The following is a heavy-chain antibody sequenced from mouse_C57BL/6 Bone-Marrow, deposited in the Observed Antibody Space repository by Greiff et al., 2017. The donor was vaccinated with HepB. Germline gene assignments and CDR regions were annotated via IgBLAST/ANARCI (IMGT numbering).Heavy chain of an antibody. CDR3: ARHGGDYDARGYFDV. CDR1: GFTFSDYG. Sequence: EVKLMASGGGLVQPGGSLKLSCAASGFTFSDYGMAWVRQAPRKGPEWVAFISNLAYSIYYADTVTGRFTISRENAKNTLYLEMSSLRSEDTAMYYCARHGGDYDARGYFDVWGTGTTVTVSS. V-gene: IGHV5-15*01. J-gene: IGHJ1*03. D-gene: IGHD2-4*01. CDR2: ISNLAYSI.